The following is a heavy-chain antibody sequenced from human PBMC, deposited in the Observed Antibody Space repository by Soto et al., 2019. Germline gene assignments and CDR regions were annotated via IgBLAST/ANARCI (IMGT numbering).Heavy chain of an antibody. D-gene: IGHD5-12*01. CDR2: IKSDGSST. J-gene: IGHJ4*02. V-gene: IGHV3-74*01. Sequence: GGSLRLSCAASGFTFSTYWMNWVRQAPGKGLVWVSRIKSDGSSTSYADSVRGRFTISRDNAKNTLYLQMNSLRAEDTAVYYCTRGRSGYSGYDPLDYWGQGTLVTGLL. CDR1: GFTFSTYW. CDR3: TRGRSGYSGYDPLDY.